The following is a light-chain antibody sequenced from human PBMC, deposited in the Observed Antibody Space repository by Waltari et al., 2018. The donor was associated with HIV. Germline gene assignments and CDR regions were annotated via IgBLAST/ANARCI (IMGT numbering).Light chain of an antibody. Sequence: QSALTQPASVSGSPGQSLTISCTGSINAIAAYNYASWSQQHPGKATKLIISEARNRPSGVSNRFSGSMSGDTASLTISGLQAADEADYYCSSYTIHTTRVFGGVTKLTVL. CDR2: EAR. CDR1: INAIAAYNY. CDR3: SSYTIHTTRV. V-gene: IGLV2-14*01. J-gene: IGLJ3*02.